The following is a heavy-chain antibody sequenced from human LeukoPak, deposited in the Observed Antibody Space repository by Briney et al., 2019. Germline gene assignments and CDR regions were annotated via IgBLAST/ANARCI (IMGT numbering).Heavy chain of an antibody. J-gene: IGHJ4*02. V-gene: IGHV4-59*01. CDR2: IYYSGST. CDR3: AREGGYSYGALGY. Sequence: SETLSLTCTVSGGSISSYYWSWIRQPPGKGLKWIGYIYYSGSTNYNPSLKSRVTISVDTSKNQFSLKLSSVTAADTAVYYCAREGGYSYGALGYWGQGTLVTVSS. D-gene: IGHD5-18*01. CDR1: GGSISSYY.